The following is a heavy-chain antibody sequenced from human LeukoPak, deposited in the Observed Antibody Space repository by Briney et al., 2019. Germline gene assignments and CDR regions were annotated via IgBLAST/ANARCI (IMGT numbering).Heavy chain of an antibody. CDR1: EFTFSNYW. J-gene: IGHJ4*02. D-gene: IGHD2-2*01. Sequence: PGGSLRLSCAASEFTFSNYWMSWFRQAPGKGLEWLANIKRDGGEKYYVDSVKGRFTISRDNDKNTLYLQMNSLRVEDTAVYYCAREHATSSSSDYWGQGTLVTVSS. V-gene: IGHV3-7*01. CDR2: IKRDGGEK. CDR3: AREHATSSSSDY.